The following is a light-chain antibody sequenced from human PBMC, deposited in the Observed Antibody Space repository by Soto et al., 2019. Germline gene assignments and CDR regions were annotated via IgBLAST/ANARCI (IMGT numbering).Light chain of an antibody. CDR3: QTWSTDIRV. J-gene: IGLJ3*02. V-gene: IGLV4-69*01. Sequence: QLVLTQPPSASASLGASVKLTCTLSSGHNSYAIAWHQQQPEKGPRYLMKLNSDGSHSKGDGIPDRFSCSSSGAERYLTISSLQSDDEADYYCQTWSTDIRVFGGGTKLTVL. CDR1: SGHNSYA. CDR2: LNSDGSH.